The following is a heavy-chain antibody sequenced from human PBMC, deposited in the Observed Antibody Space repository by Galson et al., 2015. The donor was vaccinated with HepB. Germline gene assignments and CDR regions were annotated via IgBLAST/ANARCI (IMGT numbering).Heavy chain of an antibody. CDR2: INQDGSSK. CDR1: GFTFSSYW. Sequence: SLRLSCAASGFTFSSYWMNWVRQAPGKGLEWVAHINQDGSSKYYVDSVKGRFTISRANAKDSVYLQLDSLRAEDTAVYYCARRISLVRGIITKPDYYYGMDGWGQGTTVTV. CDR3: ARRISLVRGIITKPDYYYGMDG. V-gene: IGHV3-7*03. J-gene: IGHJ6*02. D-gene: IGHD3-10*01.